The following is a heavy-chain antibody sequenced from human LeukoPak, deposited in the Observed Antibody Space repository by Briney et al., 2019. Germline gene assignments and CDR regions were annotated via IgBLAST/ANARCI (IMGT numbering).Heavy chain of an antibody. CDR3: ARDDKSAEGGGYLGGY. V-gene: IGHV3-33*01. CDR2: IWSDGSKK. D-gene: IGHD3-10*01. Sequence: GGSLRLSCAASGFTFSRYGMHWVRQAPGKGLQWITGIWSDGSKKNYLDSVEGRFTVSRDNSKNILYLEMNSLPGEDTVLYFCARDDKSAEGGGYLGGYWGQGTLVTVSS. CDR1: GFTFSRYG. J-gene: IGHJ4*02.